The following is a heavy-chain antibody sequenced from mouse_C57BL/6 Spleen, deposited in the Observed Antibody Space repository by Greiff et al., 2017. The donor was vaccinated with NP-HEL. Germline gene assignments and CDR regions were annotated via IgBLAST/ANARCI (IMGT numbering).Heavy chain of an antibody. CDR2: IHPNSGST. CDR1: GYTFTSYW. D-gene: IGHD3-1*01. V-gene: IGHV1-64*01. Sequence: VQLQQSGAELVKPGASVKLSCKASGYTFTSYWMHWVRQRPGQGLEWIGMIHPNSGSTNYNEKFQSKATLTVDKSSSTAYLQLSSLTSEDSAAYYCARSGGGGNAMDYGGQGTSVTVSA. CDR3: ARSGGGGNAMDY. J-gene: IGHJ4*01.